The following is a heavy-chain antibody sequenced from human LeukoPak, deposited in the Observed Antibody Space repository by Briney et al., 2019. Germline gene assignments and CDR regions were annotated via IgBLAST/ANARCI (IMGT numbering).Heavy chain of an antibody. CDR3: ARQSGSYGGILDN. CDR1: GGSITYSHYY. J-gene: IGHJ4*02. V-gene: IGHV4-39*01. CDR2: IYYSGST. Sequence: SETLSLTCSVSGGSITYSHYYWGWVRQPPGKGLGWIGGIYYSGSTYYNPSLKSRVTISVDTSRNEFSLRLSSVTAADTALYFCARQSGSYGGILDNWGQGILGTVSS. D-gene: IGHD1-26*01.